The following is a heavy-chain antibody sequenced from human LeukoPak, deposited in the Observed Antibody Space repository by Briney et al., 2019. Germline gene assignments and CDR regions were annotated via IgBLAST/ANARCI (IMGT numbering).Heavy chain of an antibody. Sequence: GESLKISSNGSGYSFTSYWIGWVRHVPGKGLEWMGIIYPGDSDTRYSPSFQGQVTISADKPISTAYLQWSILKASDTAMYYCARHPGVTIFGVVNNYFEDWGQGTLVTVSS. CDR1: GYSFTSYW. CDR3: ARHPGVTIFGVVNNYFED. D-gene: IGHD3-3*01. V-gene: IGHV5-51*01. J-gene: IGHJ4*02. CDR2: IYPGDSDT.